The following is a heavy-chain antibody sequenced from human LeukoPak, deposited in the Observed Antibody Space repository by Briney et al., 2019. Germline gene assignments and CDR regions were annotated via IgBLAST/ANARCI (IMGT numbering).Heavy chain of an antibody. Sequence: SETLSLTCAVCGYSICSGYYWGWIRQPPGKGVEWIGSIYHSGSTYYNPSLKSRVTISVDTSKNQFSLKLSSVTAADTAVYYFARGGFYYDILTGYLTWGQGTLVTVSS. D-gene: IGHD3-9*01. J-gene: IGHJ5*02. V-gene: IGHV4-38-2*01. CDR2: IYHSGST. CDR1: GYSICSGYY. CDR3: ARGGFYYDILTGYLT.